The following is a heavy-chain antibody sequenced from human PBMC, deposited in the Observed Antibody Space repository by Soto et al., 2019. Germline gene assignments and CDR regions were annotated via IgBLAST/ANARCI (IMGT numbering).Heavy chain of an antibody. CDR1: GFTFSSYW. Sequence: GGSLRLSCAASGFTFSSYWMSWVRQAPGKGLEWVANIKQDGSEKYYVDSVKGRFTISRDNAKNSLYLQMNSLRAEDTAVYYCARAGVPGFSSGWFRAHPSHFDYWGQGTLVTVSS. D-gene: IGHD6-19*01. CDR3: ARAGVPGFSSGWFRAHPSHFDY. J-gene: IGHJ4*02. CDR2: IKQDGSEK. V-gene: IGHV3-7*03.